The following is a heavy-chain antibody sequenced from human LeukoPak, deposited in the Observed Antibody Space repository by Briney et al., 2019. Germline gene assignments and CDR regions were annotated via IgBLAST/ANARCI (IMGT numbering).Heavy chain of an antibody. CDR1: GGSISSYY. D-gene: IGHD3-22*01. Sequence: PSETLSLTCTVSGGSISSYYWSWIRQPAGKGLEWIGRIYTSGSTNYNPSLKSRVTMSVDASKNQFSPKLSSVTAADTAVYYCARDDYDSSGYYGPPRYYYYGMDVWGQGTTVTVSS. J-gene: IGHJ6*02. CDR2: IYTSGST. CDR3: ARDDYDSSGYYGPPRYYYYGMDV. V-gene: IGHV4-4*07.